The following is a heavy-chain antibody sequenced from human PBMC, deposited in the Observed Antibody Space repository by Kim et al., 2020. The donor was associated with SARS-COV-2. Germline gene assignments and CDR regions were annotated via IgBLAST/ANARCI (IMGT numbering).Heavy chain of an antibody. V-gene: IGHV1-3*01. Sequence: ASVNVSCKASGYTFTSYAMNWVGQAPRQRLEWMGWINAGNGNTKYSQKFQGRVTITRDTSASTAYMELSSLRSDDTAVLYCAIDLTWPRMGYGMVVWGQG. CDR1: GYTFTSYA. CDR3: AIDLTWPRMGYGMVV. J-gene: IGHJ6*02. D-gene: IGHD2-21*02. CDR2: INAGNGNT.